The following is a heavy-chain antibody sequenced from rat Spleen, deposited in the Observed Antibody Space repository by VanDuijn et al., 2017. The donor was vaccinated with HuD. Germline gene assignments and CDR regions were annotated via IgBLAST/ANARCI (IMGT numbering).Heavy chain of an antibody. J-gene: IGHJ2*01. CDR2: ISYDGSST. D-gene: IGHD1-11*01. V-gene: IGHV5-7*01. CDR3: VKDRVGGYTFDY. CDR1: GFTFSDHN. Sequence: EVQLVESGGGLVQPGRSLKLSCAVSGFTFSDHNMAWVRQAPKKGLEWVATISYDGSSTYYRDSVKGRFTISRDNAKSTLYLQMDSLRSEDTANYYCVKDRVGGYTFDYWGQGVMVTVSS.